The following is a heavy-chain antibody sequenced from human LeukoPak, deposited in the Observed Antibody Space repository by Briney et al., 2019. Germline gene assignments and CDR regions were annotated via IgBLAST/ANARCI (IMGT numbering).Heavy chain of an antibody. CDR1: GGSFSGYY. J-gene: IGHJ4*02. CDR3: ARGWEVVVPAAYDY. CDR2: INHSGST. D-gene: IGHD2-2*01. V-gene: IGHV4-34*01. Sequence: PSETLSLTXAVYGGSFSGYYWSWIRQPPGKGLEWIGEINHSGSTNYNPSLKSRVTISVDTSKNQFSLKLSSVTAADTAVYYCARGWEVVVPAAYDYWGQGTLVTVSS.